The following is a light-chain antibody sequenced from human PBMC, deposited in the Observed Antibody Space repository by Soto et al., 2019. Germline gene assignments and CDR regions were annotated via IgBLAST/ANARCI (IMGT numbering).Light chain of an antibody. CDR1: QSVSSNY. J-gene: IGKJ5*01. Sequence: EIVLTQSPGTLSLSPGERATLSCRASQSVSSNYLAWYQQKPGQAPRLLIYGASSRATGIPDRFSGSGSGTDFTLTISRLEPEDFAVYYCQQYASTPITFGQGTRLEN. CDR2: GAS. V-gene: IGKV3-20*01. CDR3: QQYASTPIT.